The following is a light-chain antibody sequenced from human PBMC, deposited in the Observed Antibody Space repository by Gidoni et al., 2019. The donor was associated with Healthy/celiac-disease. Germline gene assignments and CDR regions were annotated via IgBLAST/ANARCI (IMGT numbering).Light chain of an antibody. V-gene: IGKV1-39*01. CDR3: QQSYSTPWT. Sequence: DIHMAQSPSALSASVGDRVTITCRASQSISSYLNWYQQKPGKAPKLLIYAASSLKTGVPSRFSGSGSGTDFTLTISSLQPEDFATYYCQQSYSTPWTFGQXTKVEIK. J-gene: IGKJ1*01. CDR1: QSISSY. CDR2: AAS.